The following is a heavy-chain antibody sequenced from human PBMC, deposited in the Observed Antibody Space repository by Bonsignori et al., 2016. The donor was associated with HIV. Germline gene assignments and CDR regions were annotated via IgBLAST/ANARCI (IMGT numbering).Heavy chain of an antibody. CDR2: LNPNSGDT. CDR3: AREVLEIIGRFSYYMDV. J-gene: IGHJ6*03. V-gene: IGHV1-2*02. Sequence: WVRQAPGQGLEWMGWLNPNSGDTNYAQKFQGRVTMTRDTSINTAYMELSRLRSDDTAVYYCAREVLEIIGRFSYYMDVWGKGTTVTVSS. D-gene: IGHD2-8*02.